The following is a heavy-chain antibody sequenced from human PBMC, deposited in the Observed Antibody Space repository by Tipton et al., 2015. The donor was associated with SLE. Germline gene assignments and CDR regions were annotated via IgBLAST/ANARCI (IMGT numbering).Heavy chain of an antibody. J-gene: IGHJ4*02. Sequence: SLRLSCAASGFTFSDYWMNWVRQAPGKGLEWVANIKYDGSAECYVDSVEDRFTISRDNDRNSLYLQMNSLRAEDTDVYYCAKDLVATFDYWGQGTLVTVSS. CDR3: AKDLVATFDY. D-gene: IGHD5-12*01. CDR1: GFTFSDYW. CDR2: IKYDGSAE. V-gene: IGHV3-7*01.